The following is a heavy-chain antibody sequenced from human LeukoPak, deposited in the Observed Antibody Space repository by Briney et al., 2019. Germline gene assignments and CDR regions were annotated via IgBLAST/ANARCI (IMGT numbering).Heavy chain of an antibody. CDR1: GYTFTSYD. Sequence: GASVKVSCKASGYTFTSYDINWVRQATGQGLEWVGWMNPNSGNTGYAQKFQGRVTMTRNTSISTAYMELSSLRSEDTAVYYCARGSDLYSSRVFDYWGQGTLVTVSS. J-gene: IGHJ4*02. CDR2: MNPNSGNT. CDR3: ARGSDLYSSRVFDY. V-gene: IGHV1-8*01. D-gene: IGHD6-13*01.